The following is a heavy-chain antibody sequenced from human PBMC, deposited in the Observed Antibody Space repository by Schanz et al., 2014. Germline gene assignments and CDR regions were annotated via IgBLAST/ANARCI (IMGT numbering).Heavy chain of an antibody. V-gene: IGHV1-69*02. D-gene: IGHD6-13*01. CDR2: IIPIHGIV. CDR3: ASSGAGYSSSWDFDY. CDR1: RSTFSSYT. J-gene: IGHJ4*02. Sequence: QVQLVQSGAEVKKPGSSVKVSCKASRSTFSSYTISWLRQAPGQGLEWMGRIIPIHGIVNYAQRFQDRVRITADKSTSTAYMDVSSLRSEDTAVYYCASSGAGYSSSWDFDYWGQGTLVTVSS.